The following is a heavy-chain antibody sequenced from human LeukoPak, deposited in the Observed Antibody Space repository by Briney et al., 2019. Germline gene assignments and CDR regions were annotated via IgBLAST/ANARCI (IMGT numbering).Heavy chain of an antibody. CDR3: ARGYSSSSIFDY. J-gene: IGHJ4*02. CDR2: IYYSGSA. V-gene: IGHV4-39*01. D-gene: IGHD6-6*01. CDR1: GGSISSTSYY. Sequence: SETLSLTCTVSGGSISSTSYYWDWFRQPPGTGLEWIGNIYYSGSAYYNPSLKSRVTISVDTSKNQFSLKLSSVTAADTAVYYCARGYSSSSIFDYWGQGTLVTVSS.